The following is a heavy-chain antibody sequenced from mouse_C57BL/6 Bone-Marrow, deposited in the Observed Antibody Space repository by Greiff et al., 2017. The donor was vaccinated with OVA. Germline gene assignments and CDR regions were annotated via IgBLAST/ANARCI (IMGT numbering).Heavy chain of an antibody. Sequence: VQLKESGPGLVKPSQSLSLTCSVTGYSITSGYYWNWIRQFPGNKLEWMGYISYDGSNNYNPSLKNRISITRDTSKNQFFLKLNSVTTEDTATYYCAREEGDYSSWFAYWGQGTLVTVSA. CDR1: GYSITSGYY. D-gene: IGHD1-1*01. CDR3: AREEGDYSSWFAY. CDR2: ISYDGSN. V-gene: IGHV3-6*01. J-gene: IGHJ3*01.